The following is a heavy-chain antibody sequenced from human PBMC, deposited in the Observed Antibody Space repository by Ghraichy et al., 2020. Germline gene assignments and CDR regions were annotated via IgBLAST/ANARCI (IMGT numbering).Heavy chain of an antibody. CDR3: ARSSDFWSGYVNVDY. J-gene: IGHJ4*02. CDR1: GFSLSISGVG. CDR2: IYWNDNK. D-gene: IGHD3-3*01. V-gene: IGHV2-5*01. Sequence: SGPTLVKPTQTLTLTCTFSGFSLSISGVGVGWIRQPPGKALEWLALIYWNDNKHYSPSLKSRLTITKDTSKNQVVLTMANMDPVDTATYYCARSSDFWSGYVNVDYWGQGTLVTVSS.